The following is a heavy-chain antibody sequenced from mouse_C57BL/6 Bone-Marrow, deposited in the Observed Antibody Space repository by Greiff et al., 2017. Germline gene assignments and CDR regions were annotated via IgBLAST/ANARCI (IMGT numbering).Heavy chain of an antibody. D-gene: IGHD2-4*01. J-gene: IGHJ3*01. CDR2: IDPETGGP. CDR3: TRWDYDAAY. Sequence: QVHVKQSGAKLVRPGASVTLSCKASGYTFPDYELHWVKQTPVHGLEGIGAIDPETGGPAYNQKFKGKAILTADKSSSTAYMELRSLTSEDSAVYYCTRWDYDAAYWGQGTLVTVSA. CDR1: GYTFPDYE. V-gene: IGHV1-15*01.